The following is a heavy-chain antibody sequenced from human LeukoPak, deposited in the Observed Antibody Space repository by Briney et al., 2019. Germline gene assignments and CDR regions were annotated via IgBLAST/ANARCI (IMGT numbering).Heavy chain of an antibody. V-gene: IGHV1-24*01. J-gene: IGHJ1*01. CDR1: GYILTELS. Sequence: GASVKVSCKVSGYILTELSMHWVRQAPGKGLEWMGGFDPEDGETIYAQKFQGRITMTEDTSTDTAYMELSSLRSEDTAVYYCATHSSGYYYVNPLWQRWGQGTLVTVSS. D-gene: IGHD3-22*01. CDR3: ATHSSGYYYVNPLWQR. CDR2: FDPEDGET.